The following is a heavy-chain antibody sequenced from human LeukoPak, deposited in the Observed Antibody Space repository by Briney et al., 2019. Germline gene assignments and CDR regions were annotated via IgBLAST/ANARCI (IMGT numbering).Heavy chain of an antibody. V-gene: IGHV4-59*08. CDR1: GGSISSYY. D-gene: IGHD5-24*01. CDR3: ARSRDGIRGAFDI. Sequence: SETLSLTCTVSGGSISSYYWSWIRQPPGKGLEWIGYIYYSGSTNYNPSLKSRVTISVDTSKNQFSLKLSSVTAADTAVYYCARSRDGIRGAFDIWGQGTMVTVSS. CDR2: IYYSGST. J-gene: IGHJ3*02.